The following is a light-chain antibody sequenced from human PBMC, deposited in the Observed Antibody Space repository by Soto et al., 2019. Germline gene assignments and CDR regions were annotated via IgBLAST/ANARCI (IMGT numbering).Light chain of an antibody. CDR2: DAS. CDR1: QDINSR. J-gene: IGKJ1*01. V-gene: IGKV1-12*01. Sequence: IQMSQAPSSVSASVGDRVTITCRASQDINSRLAWYQQKPGKAPKLLIYDASNLGSGVPSRFSGSGSGTEFTLTISSLQSEDFAVYYCQQYDKWPPTFGQGTNVDIK. CDR3: QQYDKWPPT.